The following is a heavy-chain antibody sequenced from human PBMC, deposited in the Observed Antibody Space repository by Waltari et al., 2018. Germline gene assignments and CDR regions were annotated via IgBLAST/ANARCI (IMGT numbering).Heavy chain of an antibody. J-gene: IGHJ6*03. CDR1: GYTFTGYY. CDR3: ARAFVVVVAAKKSESYYYYYMDV. V-gene: IGHV1-2*06. D-gene: IGHD2-15*01. CDR2: INPNSGGT. Sequence: QVQLVQSGAEVKKPGASVKVSCKASGYTFTGYYMHWVRQAPGQWLEWMGRINPNSGGTNYAQKFQGRVTMTRDTSISTAYMELSRLRSDDTAVYYCARAFVVVVAAKKSESYYYYYMDVWGKGTTVTVSS.